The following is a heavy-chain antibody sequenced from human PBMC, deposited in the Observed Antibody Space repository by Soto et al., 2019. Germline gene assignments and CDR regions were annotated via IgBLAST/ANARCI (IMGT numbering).Heavy chain of an antibody. D-gene: IGHD2-8*01. V-gene: IGHV3-43*01. J-gene: IGHJ6*04. CDR3: AKDILRCTNGVCPDYYYYYGMAV. CDR2: ISWDGGST. Sequence: PGGSLRLSCAASGFTFDDYTMHWVRQAPGRGLEWVSLISWDGGSTYYADSVKGRFTISRDNSKNSLYLQMNSLRTEDTALYYCAKDILRCTNGVCPDYYYYYGMAVWGKGTTVTVSS. CDR1: GFTFDDYT.